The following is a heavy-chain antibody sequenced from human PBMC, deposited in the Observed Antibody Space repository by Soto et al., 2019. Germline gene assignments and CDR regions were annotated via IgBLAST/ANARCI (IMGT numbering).Heavy chain of an antibody. CDR3: ASAPLITGTTSWFDP. CDR1: GYTFTSYG. D-gene: IGHD1-7*01. V-gene: IGHV1-18*01. CDR2: ISAYNGNT. Sequence: ASVKVSCKASGYTFTSYGISWVRQAPGQGLEWMGWISAYNGNTNYAQKLQGRVTMTTDTSTSTAYMELRSLRSDDTAVYYCASAPLITGTTSWFDPWGQGTLVTVS. J-gene: IGHJ5*02.